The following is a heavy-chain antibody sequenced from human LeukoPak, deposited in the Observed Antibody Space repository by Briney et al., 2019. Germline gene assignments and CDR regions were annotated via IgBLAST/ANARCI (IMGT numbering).Heavy chain of an antibody. Sequence: ASVKVSCKASGGTFSSYAISWVRQAPGQGLEWMGGIIPIFGTANYAQKFQGRVTITADESTSTAYMELSSLRSEDTAVYYCARDFNYYGSGSYPKDDYWGQGTLVTVSS. D-gene: IGHD3-10*01. V-gene: IGHV1-69*13. J-gene: IGHJ4*02. CDR2: IIPIFGTA. CDR3: ARDFNYYGSGSYPKDDY. CDR1: GGTFSSYA.